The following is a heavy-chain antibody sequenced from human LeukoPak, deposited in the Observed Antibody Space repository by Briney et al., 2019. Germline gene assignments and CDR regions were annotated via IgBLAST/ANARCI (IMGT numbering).Heavy chain of an antibody. J-gene: IGHJ6*03. V-gene: IGHV3-48*03. CDR1: GFTFSSYE. D-gene: IGHD3-3*01. CDR3: ARDGFGVVTYYYCMDV. CDR2: ITSSGGTI. Sequence: GGSLRLSCAASGFTFSSYEMNWVRQAPGKGLEWISYITSSGGTIYYADSVKGRFTISRDNAKNSLYLQMNSQRAEDTAVYYCARDGFGVVTYYYCMDVWGKGTTVTVSS.